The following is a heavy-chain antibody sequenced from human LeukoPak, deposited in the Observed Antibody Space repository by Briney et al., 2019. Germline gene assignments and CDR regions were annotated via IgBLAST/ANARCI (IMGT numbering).Heavy chain of an antibody. Sequence: PSETLSLTCAVSGDSISNSDYYWGWIRQSPGKGLEWITLINYSGHTFYNPSLRSRVTISVDMPKNQFSLNLNSVTAADTVVYYCARRRKDLNWFDPWGQGTLVTVSS. CDR1: GDSISNSDYY. J-gene: IGHJ5*02. CDR2: INYSGHT. V-gene: IGHV4-39*01. CDR3: ARRRKDLNWFDP.